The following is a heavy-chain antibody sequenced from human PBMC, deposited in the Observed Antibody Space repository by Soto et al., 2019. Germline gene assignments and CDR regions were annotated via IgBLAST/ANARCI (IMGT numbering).Heavy chain of an antibody. CDR2: IIPIFGTA. J-gene: IGHJ2*01. D-gene: IGHD2-15*01. Sequence: QVQLVQSGAEVKKPGSSVKVSCKASGGTFNSYAISWVRQAPGQGLEWMGGIIPIFGTANYAQKFQGRFTVAADDATRTAYMELGIVRAEDTAVYYCARGGYCSGVSCYSPWYYELWGSGTLVTVSS. CDR3: ARGGYCSGVSCYSPWYYEL. CDR1: GGTFNSYA. V-gene: IGHV1-69*12.